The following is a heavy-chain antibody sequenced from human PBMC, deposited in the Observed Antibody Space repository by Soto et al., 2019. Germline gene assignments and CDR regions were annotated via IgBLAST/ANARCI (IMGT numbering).Heavy chain of an antibody. D-gene: IGHD6-19*01. CDR1: GFTFSSYW. J-gene: IGHJ4*01. Sequence: GSLRLSCAASGFTFSSYWMSWVRQAPGKGLEWVANIKQDGSEKYYVDSVKGRFTISRDNAKSSLYLQMNSLRAEDTAVYYCAREKWLGTLHYLDYWGQGTLVTVSS. CDR2: IKQDGSEK. V-gene: IGHV3-7*03. CDR3: AREKWLGTLHYLDY.